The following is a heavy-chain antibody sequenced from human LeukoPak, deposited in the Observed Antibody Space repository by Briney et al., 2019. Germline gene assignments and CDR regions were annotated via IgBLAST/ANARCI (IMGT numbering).Heavy chain of an antibody. CDR2: ISGSGGST. Sequence: GGSLRLSCAASGFTFSSYAMSWVRQAPGKGLEWVSAISGSGGSTYYADSVKGRFTISRDNSKNTLYLQMNSLRAEDTAVYYCARAGLIADAFDIWGQGTMVTVSS. V-gene: IGHV3-23*01. CDR1: GFTFSSYA. CDR3: ARAGLIADAFDI. J-gene: IGHJ3*02.